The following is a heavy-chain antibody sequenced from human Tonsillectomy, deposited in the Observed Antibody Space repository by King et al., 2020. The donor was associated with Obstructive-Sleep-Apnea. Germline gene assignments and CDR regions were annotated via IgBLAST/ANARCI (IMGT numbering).Heavy chain of an antibody. CDR3: RGYSSERDWFDP. Sequence: VQLVESGGGWVQPGRSLRISCTASGFTCGDYAMSWFRQAPGKGLEWVGFIRSKAYGGTTEYAASVKGRFTISRDDSKSIAYLQMNSLKTEDTAVYYCRGYSSERDWFDPWGQGTLVTVSS. D-gene: IGHD6-25*01. J-gene: IGHJ5*02. CDR1: GFTCGDYA. CDR2: IRSKAYGGTT. V-gene: IGHV3-49*03.